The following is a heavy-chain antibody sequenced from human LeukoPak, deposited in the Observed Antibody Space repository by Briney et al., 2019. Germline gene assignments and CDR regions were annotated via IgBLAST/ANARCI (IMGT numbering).Heavy chain of an antibody. D-gene: IGHD4-23*01. Sequence: KPSETLSLTCAVYGGSFSGYYWSWIRQPPGKGLEWIGEINHSGSTNYNPSLKSRVTISVDTSKNQFSLKLSSVTAADTAVYYCARGTHLLTTVVTSLGDYYYGMDVWGQGTTVTVSS. J-gene: IGHJ6*02. CDR1: GGSFSGYY. CDR2: INHSGST. V-gene: IGHV4-34*01. CDR3: ARGTHLLTTVVTSLGDYYYGMDV.